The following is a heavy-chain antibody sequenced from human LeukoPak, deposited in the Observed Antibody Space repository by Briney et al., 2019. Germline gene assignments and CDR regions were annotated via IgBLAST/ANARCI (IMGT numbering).Heavy chain of an antibody. V-gene: IGHV3-49*03. CDR1: GFTFGDYA. J-gene: IGHJ4*02. CDR3: TRDTRPLRYFDWFQGAGSYSGFPDY. D-gene: IGHD3-9*01. CDR2: IRSKAYGGTT. Sequence: GGSLRLSCTASGFTFGDYAMSWFRQAPGKGLEWVGFIRSKAYGGTTEYAASVKGRFTISRDDSKSIAYLQMNSLKTEDTAVYYCTRDTRPLRYFDWFQGAGSYSGFPDYWGQGTLVTVSS.